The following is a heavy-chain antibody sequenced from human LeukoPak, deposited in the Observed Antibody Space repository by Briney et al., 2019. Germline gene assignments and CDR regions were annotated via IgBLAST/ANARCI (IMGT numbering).Heavy chain of an antibody. CDR2: FDPEDGET. Sequence: ASVKVSCKASGYTFTGYYMHWVRQAPGKGLEWMGGFDPEDGETIYAQKFQGRVTMTEDTSTDTAYMELSSLRSEDTAVYYCATDQKYQLLYDYWGQGTLVTVSS. J-gene: IGHJ4*02. V-gene: IGHV1-24*01. D-gene: IGHD2-2*01. CDR3: ATDQKYQLLYDY. CDR1: GYTFTGYY.